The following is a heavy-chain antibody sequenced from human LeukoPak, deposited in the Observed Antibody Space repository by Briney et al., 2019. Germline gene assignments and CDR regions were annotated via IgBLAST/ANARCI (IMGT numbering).Heavy chain of an antibody. CDR3: ARVGSSGWYVHPTLDF. CDR1: GYTFTGYY. J-gene: IGHJ4*02. Sequence: GASVKVSCKASGYTFTGYYIHWVRQAPGQGLEWMGWINPNGGGTNYAQKFQGRVTVTRDTSISTAYMELSSLRSDDTALYYCARVGSSGWYVHPTLDFWGQGTLVTVSP. V-gene: IGHV1-2*02. D-gene: IGHD6-19*01. CDR2: INPNGGGT.